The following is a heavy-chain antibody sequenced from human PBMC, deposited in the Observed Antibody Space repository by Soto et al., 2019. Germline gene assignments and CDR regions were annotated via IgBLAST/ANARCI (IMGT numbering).Heavy chain of an antibody. D-gene: IGHD6-13*01. J-gene: IGHJ4*02. V-gene: IGHV3-23*01. CDR1: GFTFSSYA. CDR2: ISGSGGST. Sequence: GGSLRLSCAASGFTFSSYAMSGVRQAPGKGLEWVSAISGSGGSTYYADSVKGRFTISRDNSKNTLYLQMNSLRAEETAVYYCAKDHAEYSSSQSLDYWGPVTLVIVSS. CDR3: AKDHAEYSSSQSLDY.